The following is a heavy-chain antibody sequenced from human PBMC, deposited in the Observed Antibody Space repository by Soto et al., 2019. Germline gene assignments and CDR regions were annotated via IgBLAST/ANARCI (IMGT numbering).Heavy chain of an antibody. Sequence: EVQLLESGGGLVQPGGSLRLSCAAYGFTFSSYAMSWVRQAPGKGLKWVSAISGSGGSTYYADSVKGRFTISRDNSNNTLYLQMNSLTAEDTAVCYCGPPPFSLYYDTEAGSDWGQGTLVTVSS. CDR3: GPPPFSLYYDTEAGSD. D-gene: IGHD3-22*01. V-gene: IGHV3-23*01. CDR2: ISGSGGST. CDR1: GFTFSSYA. J-gene: IGHJ4*02.